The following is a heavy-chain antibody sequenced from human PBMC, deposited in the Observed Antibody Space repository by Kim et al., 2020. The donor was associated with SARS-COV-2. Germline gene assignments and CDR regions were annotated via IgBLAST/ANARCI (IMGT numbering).Heavy chain of an antibody. CDR1: GYTFTSYD. CDR2: MNPNSGNT. D-gene: IGHD3-22*01. V-gene: IGHV1-8*01. CDR3: ARNQRGVHSSGYSHLNY. J-gene: IGHJ4*02. Sequence: ASVKVSCKASGYTFTSYDINWVRQATGQGLEWMGWMNPNSGNTGYAQKFQGRVTMTRNTSISTAYMELSSLRSEDTAVYYCARNQRGVHSSGYSHLNYWGQGTLVTVSS.